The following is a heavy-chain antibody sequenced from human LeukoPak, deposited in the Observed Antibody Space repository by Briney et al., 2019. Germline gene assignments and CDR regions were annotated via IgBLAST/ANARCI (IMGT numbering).Heavy chain of an antibody. CDR1: GFTFSTYW. V-gene: IGHV3-7*01. CDR3: ARDPTWGIDASDI. Sequence: GGSLRLSCAASGFTFSTYWMSWFRQAPGKGLEWVANIKQDGSEKHYVDSVKGRFTVSRDNAKNSLYLQMNSLRAEDTAVYHCARDPTWGIDASDIWGQGTMVTVSS. D-gene: IGHD3-16*01. CDR2: IKQDGSEK. J-gene: IGHJ3*02.